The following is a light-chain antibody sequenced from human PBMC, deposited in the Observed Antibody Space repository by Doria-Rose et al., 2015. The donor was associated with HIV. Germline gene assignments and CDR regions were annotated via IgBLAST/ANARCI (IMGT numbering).Light chain of an antibody. CDR1: QSLLYTSKNY. CDR3: QQYYDTPS. J-gene: IGKJ3*01. V-gene: IGKV4-1*01. CDR2: WAS. Sequence: DIQVTQSPESLGMSLGERATLNCKSNQSLLYTSKNYLAWYQQKPGQPPELLIYWASTRQSGVPARFSGSGSGTDFTLTISSLEAEDVAVYYCQQYYDTPSFGPGTTADIK.